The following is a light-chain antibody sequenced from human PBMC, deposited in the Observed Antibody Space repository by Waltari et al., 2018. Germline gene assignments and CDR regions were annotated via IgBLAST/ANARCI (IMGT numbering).Light chain of an antibody. CDR2: ANN. Sequence: QSVLTQPPSVSAAPGQKVTISCSGSSSTIGTDYVSCNQQLPGTAPKVLIYANNKRPSGIPDRFSGSKSGTSATLGITGLQTGDEADYYCGTWDSSLSAGVFGGGTKLTVL. CDR1: SSTIGTDY. CDR3: GTWDSSLSAGV. J-gene: IGLJ3*02. V-gene: IGLV1-51*01.